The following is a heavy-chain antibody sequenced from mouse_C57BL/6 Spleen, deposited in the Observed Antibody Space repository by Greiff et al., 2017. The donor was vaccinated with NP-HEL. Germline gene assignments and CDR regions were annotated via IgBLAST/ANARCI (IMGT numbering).Heavy chain of an antibody. V-gene: IGHV5-4*01. CDR3: ARANWVFDY. CDR1: GFTFSSYA. J-gene: IGHJ2*01. Sequence: EVQLVESGGGLVKPGGSLKLSCAASGFTFSSYAMSWVRQTPEERLEWVATISDGGSYTYYPDNVKGRFTISRDNAKNNLYLQMSHLKSEDTAMYYCARANWVFDYWGQGTTLTVSS. CDR2: ISDGGSYT. D-gene: IGHD4-1*01.